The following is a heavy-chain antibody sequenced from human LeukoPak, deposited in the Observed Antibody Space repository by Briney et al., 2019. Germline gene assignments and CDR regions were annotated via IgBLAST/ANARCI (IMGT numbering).Heavy chain of an antibody. D-gene: IGHD2-2*01. CDR2: NSSDGGSA. CDR1: GFTFSSYA. J-gene: IGHJ4*02. Sequence: PGGSLRLSCAASGFTFSSYATHWVREAPGKGLEYVSANSSDGGSASYANSVKGRFTISRDNSKNTLYLQMGSLRAEDMAVYYCARRYCSSTSCSHFDYWGQGTLVTVSS. V-gene: IGHV3-64*01. CDR3: ARRYCSSTSCSHFDY.